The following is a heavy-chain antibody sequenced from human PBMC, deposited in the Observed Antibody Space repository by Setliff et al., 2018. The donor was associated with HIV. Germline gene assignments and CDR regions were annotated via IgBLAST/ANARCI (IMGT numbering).Heavy chain of an antibody. CDR2: LNPSGDST. CDR1: GYTFTSYY. D-gene: IGHD3-10*01. Sequence: ASVKVSCKASGYTFTSYYVHLVRQSPGQGLEWMGILNPSGDSTAYAQKFQGRVTMSRDTSTSTVYMELSRLRSDDTAVYYCARGGYHGFGSYGDYWGQGTLVTVSS. CDR3: ARGGYHGFGSYGDY. V-gene: IGHV1-46*01. J-gene: IGHJ4*02.